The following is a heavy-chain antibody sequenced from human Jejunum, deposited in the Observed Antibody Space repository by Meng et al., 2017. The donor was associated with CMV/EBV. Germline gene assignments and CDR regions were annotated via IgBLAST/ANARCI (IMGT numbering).Heavy chain of an antibody. Sequence: QVPLQGSGPGLVKSSETLSLTCFVSAGSISGYYWSWIRQPAGKGLEWIGRIYTSGSTHYNPSLKSRLTMSVDLSNNQISLKLRSVTAADTAVYYCARESGSYYWFDPWGQGTLVTVSS. CDR2: IYTSGST. CDR3: ARESGSYYWFDP. D-gene: IGHD1-26*01. J-gene: IGHJ5*02. V-gene: IGHV4-4*07. CDR1: AGSISGYY.